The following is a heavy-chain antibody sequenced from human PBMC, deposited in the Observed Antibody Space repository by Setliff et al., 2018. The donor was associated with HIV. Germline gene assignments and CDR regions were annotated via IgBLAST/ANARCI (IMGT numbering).Heavy chain of an antibody. CDR3: ARRPYYDSWSGHQAFDI. J-gene: IGHJ3*02. CDR1: GYSFTTYW. D-gene: IGHD3-3*01. Sequence: PGESLTISCKGSGYSFTTYWIGWVRQMPGKGLEWMGIIYPYDSDTRYSPSFQGQVTISADKSISTAYVQWSGLKASDTAMYYCARRPYYDSWSGHQAFDIWGQGTMVTVS. CDR2: IYPYDSDT. V-gene: IGHV5-51*01.